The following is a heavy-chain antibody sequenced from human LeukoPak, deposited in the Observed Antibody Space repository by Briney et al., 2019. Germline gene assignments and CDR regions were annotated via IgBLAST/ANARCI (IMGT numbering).Heavy chain of an antibody. CDR3: ARGIPYFYYDSSGYYGY. V-gene: IGHV4-34*01. J-gene: IGHJ4*02. D-gene: IGHD3-22*01. CDR2: INHSGST. Sequence: PSETLSLTCAVYGGSFSGYYWSWIRQPPGKGLEWIGEINHSGSTNYNPSLKSRVTISVDTSKNQFSLKLSSVTAADTAVYYCARGIPYFYYDSSGYYGYWGQGTLVTVSS. CDR1: GGSFSGYY.